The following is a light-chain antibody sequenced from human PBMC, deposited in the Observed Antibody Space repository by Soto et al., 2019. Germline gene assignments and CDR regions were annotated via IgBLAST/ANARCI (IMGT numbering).Light chain of an antibody. CDR1: SSNIGSNY. CDR3: AAWDDSLSGLVV. CDR2: RNN. J-gene: IGLJ2*01. Sequence: QSVLTQPPSASGTPGQRVTSSCSGSSSNIGSNYVYWYQQLPGTAPKLLIYRNNQRPSGVPDRFSGSKSGTSASLAIGGLRSEDEADYHCAAWDDSLSGLVVFGGGTKLTVL. V-gene: IGLV1-47*01.